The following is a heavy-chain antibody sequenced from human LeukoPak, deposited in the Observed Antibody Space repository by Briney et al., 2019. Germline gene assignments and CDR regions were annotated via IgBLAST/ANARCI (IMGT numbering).Heavy chain of an antibody. CDR3: ARERRFGDYYGMNV. CDR2: IYYSGST. J-gene: IGHJ6*02. Sequence: LRLSCAASGFTFSSYAMSWIRQHPGKGLEWIGYIYYSGSTYYNPSLKSRVTISVDTSKNQFSLKLSSVTAADTAVYYCARERRFGDYYGMNVWGQGTTVTVSS. V-gene: IGHV4-31*02. D-gene: IGHD3-10*01. CDR1: GFTFSSYA.